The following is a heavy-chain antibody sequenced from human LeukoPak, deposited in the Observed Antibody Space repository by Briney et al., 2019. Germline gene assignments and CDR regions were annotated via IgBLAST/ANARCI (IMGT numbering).Heavy chain of an antibody. CDR2: IYHSGST. Sequence: SETLSLTCTVSGYSISSGYYWGWIRQPPGKGLEWIGSIYHSGSTYYNPSLKSRVTISVDTSKNQYSLKLNSVTVADTAVYYCARLLNTDGSIVFDPWGQGTLVTVSS. CDR3: ARLLNTDGSIVFDP. V-gene: IGHV4-38-2*02. J-gene: IGHJ5*02. CDR1: GYSISSGYY. D-gene: IGHD5-24*01.